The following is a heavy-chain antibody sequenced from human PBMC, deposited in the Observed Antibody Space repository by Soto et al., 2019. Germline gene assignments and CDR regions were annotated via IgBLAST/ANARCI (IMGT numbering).Heavy chain of an antibody. D-gene: IGHD3-16*02. J-gene: IGHJ4*02. V-gene: IGHV3-23*01. CDR1: GFTFSSYA. CDR3: AYDLSSRGKLALGASFDS. Sequence: EVHLLESGGNVVQPGGSLRLSCAASGFTFSSYAMNWVRQAPGKGLWWVSSISVDGRNTYYADSVKGRFTIATDRSKTTMDLKLDSLRVKDTAIYYGAYDLSSRGKLALGASFDSWGQGTLVTVSS. CDR2: ISVDGRNT.